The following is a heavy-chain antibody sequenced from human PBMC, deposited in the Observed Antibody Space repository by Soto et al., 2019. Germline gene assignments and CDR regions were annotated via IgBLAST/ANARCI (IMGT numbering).Heavy chain of an antibody. CDR2: IIPMFGKP. D-gene: IGHD2-8*01. Sequence: QVQLVQSGAEVREPGSSVKVSCEASGGTFRSYAINWVRQAPGQGLEWMGGIIPMFGKPNYAEKLLGRVTISADESTRTAYMEVTRLKSEDTAVYYCARSMETNYFYCMDVWGLGTTVTVSS. CDR3: ARSMETNYFYCMDV. J-gene: IGHJ6*02. V-gene: IGHV1-69*01. CDR1: GGTFRSYA.